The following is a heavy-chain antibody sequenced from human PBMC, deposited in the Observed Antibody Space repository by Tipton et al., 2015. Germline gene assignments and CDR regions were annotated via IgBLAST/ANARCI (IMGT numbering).Heavy chain of an antibody. CDR2: ITGNSGTT. CDR3: AKEDYRGPSYGMDV. D-gene: IGHD1-26*01. V-gene: IGHV3-23*01. Sequence: SLRLSCSATGFTFSRSAMNWVRQAPGKGLEWVSTITGNSGTTYYAGSVKGRFTVSRDNSKNALYLQMNSLRVDDTAVYYCAKEDYRGPSYGMDVWGQGTTVTVSS. CDR1: GFTFSRSA. J-gene: IGHJ6*02.